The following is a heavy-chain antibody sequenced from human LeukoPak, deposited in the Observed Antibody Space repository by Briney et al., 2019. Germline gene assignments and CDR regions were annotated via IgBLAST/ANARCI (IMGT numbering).Heavy chain of an antibody. CDR2: MNPNSGNT. D-gene: IGHD3-9*01. CDR3: ATGGYYDILTGYYYYYGMDV. Sequence: ASVKVSCKASGYTFTSYDINWVRQATGQGLEWMGWMNPNSGNTGYAQKFQGRVTMTRSTSISTAYMELSSLRSEDTAVYYCATGGYYDILTGYYYYYGMDVWGQGTTVTVSS. V-gene: IGHV1-8*01. CDR1: GYTFTSYD. J-gene: IGHJ6*02.